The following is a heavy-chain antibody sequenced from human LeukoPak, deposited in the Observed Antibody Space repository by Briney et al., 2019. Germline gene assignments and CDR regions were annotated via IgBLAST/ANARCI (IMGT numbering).Heavy chain of an antibody. CDR2: ISSSSSYI. CDR3: ARDRKGGSGWTLFDY. J-gene: IGHJ4*02. Sequence: GGSLRLSCAASGFTFSSYSMNWVRQAPGKGLEWVSSISSSSSYIYYADSVKGRFTISRDNAKNSLYLQMNSLRAEDTAVYYCARDRKGGSGWTLFDYWGQGTLVTVSS. D-gene: IGHD6-19*01. CDR1: GFTFSSYS. V-gene: IGHV3-21*01.